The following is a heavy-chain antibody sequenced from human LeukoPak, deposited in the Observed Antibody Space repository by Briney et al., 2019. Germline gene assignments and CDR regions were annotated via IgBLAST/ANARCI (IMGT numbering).Heavy chain of an antibody. Sequence: GGSLRLSCAASGFTFSSYAMNWVRQAPGKGLEWVANIKQDGSEKDYVDALKGRFTISRDNAKNSLYLQMNSLRAEDTAVYYCERWLELMRTCDWWGQGTLVTVSS. CDR1: GFTFSSYA. J-gene: IGHJ4*02. CDR2: IKQDGSEK. V-gene: IGHV3-7*01. CDR3: ERWLELMRTCDW. D-gene: IGHD5-24*01.